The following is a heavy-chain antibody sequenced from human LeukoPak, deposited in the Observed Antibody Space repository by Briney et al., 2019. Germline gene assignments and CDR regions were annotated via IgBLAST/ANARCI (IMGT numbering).Heavy chain of an antibody. J-gene: IGHJ4*02. D-gene: IGHD6-13*01. CDR2: INPNGGDR. V-gene: IGHV1-2*02. CDR3: ARDGAEKQQPEDF. Sequence: ASVKVSGKASGYTFTGYYMHWVRQAPGQGLEGMGWINPNGGDRNYAQKFQGRVTMTRDTAISTAYMELSRLRSDDTAVYYCARDGAEKQQPEDFWSQGTLVTVSS. CDR1: GYTFTGYY.